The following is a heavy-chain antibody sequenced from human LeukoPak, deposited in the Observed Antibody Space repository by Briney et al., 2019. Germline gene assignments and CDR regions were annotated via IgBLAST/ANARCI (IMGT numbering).Heavy chain of an antibody. CDR3: ARDATPYSSGWSGGY. D-gene: IGHD6-19*01. CDR1: GFTFSSYS. J-gene: IGHJ4*02. Sequence: GGSLRLSCAASGFTFSSYSMNWVRQAPGKGLEWVANIKEDGSEKYYVDSVKGRFTISRDNAKKSLYLQMNSLRGEDTALYYCARDATPYSSGWSGGYWGQGTLVTVSS. V-gene: IGHV3-7*01. CDR2: IKEDGSEK.